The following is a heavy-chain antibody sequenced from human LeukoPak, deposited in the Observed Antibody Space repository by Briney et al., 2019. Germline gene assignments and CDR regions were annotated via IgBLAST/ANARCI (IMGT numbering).Heavy chain of an antibody. CDR3: ATAPYYYDSSGYYYVSSFDY. J-gene: IGHJ4*02. CDR2: IIPIFGTA. CDR1: GGTFSSYA. D-gene: IGHD3-22*01. V-gene: IGHV1-69*13. Sequence: GASVKVSCKASGGTFSSYAISWVRQAPGQGLEWMGGIIPIFGTANYAQKFQGGVTITADESTSTAYMELSSLRSEDTAVYYCATAPYYYDSSGYYYVSSFDYWGQGTLVTVSS.